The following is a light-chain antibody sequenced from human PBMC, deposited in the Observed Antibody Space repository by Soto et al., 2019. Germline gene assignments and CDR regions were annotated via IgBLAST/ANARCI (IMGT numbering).Light chain of an antibody. CDR3: QQRSNWPPWT. CDR2: DAS. V-gene: IGKV3-11*01. CDR1: QSVSSY. Sequence: EIVLTQSPATLSLSPGERATLSCRASQSVSSYLAWYHQKPGQAPRLLIYDASNRATGIPARFSGSGSGTDFTLTISSLEPEDFAVYYCQQRSNWPPWTFFQGTKVEIK. J-gene: IGKJ1*01.